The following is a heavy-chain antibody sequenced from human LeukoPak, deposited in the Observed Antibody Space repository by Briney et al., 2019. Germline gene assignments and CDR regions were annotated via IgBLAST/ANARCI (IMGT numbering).Heavy chain of an antibody. Sequence: SETLSLTCTVSGYSISSGYYWGWIGQPPGKGLEWIGSIYHSGGTYYNPSLKSRVTISVDMSKNQFSLKLNSVTAADTAVYYCARVATTPYYYMVVWGKGTTVTVSS. J-gene: IGHJ6*03. CDR2: IYHSGGT. CDR1: GYSISSGYY. D-gene: IGHD5-12*01. V-gene: IGHV4-38-2*02. CDR3: ARVATTPYYYMVV.